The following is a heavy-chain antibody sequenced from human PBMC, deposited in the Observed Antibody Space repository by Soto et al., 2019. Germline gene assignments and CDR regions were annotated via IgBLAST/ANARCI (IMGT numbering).Heavy chain of an antibody. CDR1: GYTLTELS. J-gene: IGHJ5*02. CDR2: FDPEDGET. D-gene: IGHD3-10*01. CDR3: ATPYGSGSYYWRNWFDP. V-gene: IGHV1-24*01. Sequence: ASVKVSCKVSGYTLTELSMHWVRQAPGKGLEWMGGFDPEDGETIYAQKFQGRVTMTEDTSTDTAYMELSSLRSEDTAVYYCATPYGSGSYYWRNWFDPWGQGTLVTVSS.